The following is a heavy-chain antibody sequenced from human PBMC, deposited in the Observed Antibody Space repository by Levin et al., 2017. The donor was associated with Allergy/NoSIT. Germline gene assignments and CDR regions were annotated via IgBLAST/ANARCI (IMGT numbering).Heavy chain of an antibody. Sequence: GGSLRLSCAASGFTFSDHNMSWIRQAPGKGLEWVSDITSSSIDTNYADSVKGRFTISRDNARTSLYLQMNSLRAEDTAVYYCARRAVGVVQDYFDFWGQGTLVTVSS. J-gene: IGHJ4*02. CDR1: GFTFSDHN. D-gene: IGHD2-21*01. V-gene: IGHV3-11*03. CDR2: ITSSSIDT. CDR3: ARRAVGVVQDYFDF.